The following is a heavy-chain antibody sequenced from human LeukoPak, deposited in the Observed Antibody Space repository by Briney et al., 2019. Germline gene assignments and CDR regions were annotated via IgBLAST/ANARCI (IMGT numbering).Heavy chain of an antibody. D-gene: IGHD2-15*01. CDR2: INHSGST. CDR1: GGSISSSSYY. J-gene: IGHJ4*02. V-gene: IGHV4-39*07. CDR3: ARRRGRAATRYYFDY. Sequence: PSETLSLTCTVSGGSISSSSYYWGWIRQPPGKGLEWIGEINHSGSTNYNPSLKSRVTISVDTSKNQFSLKLSSVTAADTAVYYCARRRGRAATRYYFDYWGQGTLVTVSS.